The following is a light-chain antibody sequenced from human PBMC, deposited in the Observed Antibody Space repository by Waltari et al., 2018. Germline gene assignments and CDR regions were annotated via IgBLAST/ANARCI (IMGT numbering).Light chain of an antibody. CDR2: WAS. J-gene: IGKJ4*01. CDR3: QQYYTTPLT. V-gene: IGKV4-1*01. CDR1: QSVLYSSNNKNY. Sequence: SSQSVLYSSNNKNYLAWYQQKPGQPPKLLIYWASTRESGVPDRFSGSGSGTDFTLTISSLQAEDVAVYYCQQYYTTPLTFGGGTKVKIK.